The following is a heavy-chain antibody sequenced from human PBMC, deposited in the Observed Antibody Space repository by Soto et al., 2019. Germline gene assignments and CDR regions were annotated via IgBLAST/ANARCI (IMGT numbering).Heavy chain of an antibody. CDR1: GYPFISYA. CDR2: INAGKGIT. D-gene: IGHD3-3*01. J-gene: IGHJ4*02. CDR3: ARFTIFVVERAH. V-gene: IGHV1-3*01. Sequence: WASVKVSCKTSGYPFISYAIHWVRQAPGQRLEWMGWINAGKGITKYSQKFQDRVTFTRDTSANTAYMEVTSLRSEDTAVYYCARFTIFVVERAHWGQGHLVTVSS.